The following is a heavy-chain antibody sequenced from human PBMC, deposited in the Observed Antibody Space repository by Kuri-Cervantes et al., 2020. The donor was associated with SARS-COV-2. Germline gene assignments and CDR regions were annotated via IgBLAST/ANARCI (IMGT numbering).Heavy chain of an antibody. V-gene: IGHV3-53*01. Sequence: GESLKISCAASGFTFNNYGMHWVRQAPGKGLEWVSLIYSSGNTHYADSVKGRFTISRDNSKNTLYLQLNSLRVDDTAVYYCARGGSCNSGTCFDYWGQGTLVTVSS. CDR1: GFTFNNYG. CDR3: ARGGSCNSGTCFDY. J-gene: IGHJ4*02. D-gene: IGHD2-15*01. CDR2: IYSSGNT.